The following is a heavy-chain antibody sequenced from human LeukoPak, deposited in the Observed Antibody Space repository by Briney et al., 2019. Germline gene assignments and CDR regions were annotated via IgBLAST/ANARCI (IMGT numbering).Heavy chain of an antibody. J-gene: IGHJ4*02. Sequence: GGSLRLSCAASGFTFSSYSMNWVRQAPGKGLEWVSSISSSSSYIYYADSVKGRFTISRDNSKNTLYLQMNSLRAEDTAVYYCARAEGIVGPSGDYWGQGTLVTVSS. CDR1: GFTFSSYS. V-gene: IGHV3-21*04. CDR2: ISSSSSYI. D-gene: IGHD1-26*01. CDR3: ARAEGIVGPSGDY.